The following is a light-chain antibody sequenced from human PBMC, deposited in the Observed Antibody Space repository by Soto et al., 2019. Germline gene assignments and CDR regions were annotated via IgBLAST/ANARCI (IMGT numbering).Light chain of an antibody. Sequence: EIVMTQSPATLSVSPGESATLCCRASQSVTSSSIAWHQQKPGQAPRLLIYGASSRATGIPDRFSGSGSGTDFTLTISRLESEDSAVYYCQHYGSSPGLTFGGGTKVDI. V-gene: IGKV3-20*01. J-gene: IGKJ4*01. CDR2: GAS. CDR1: QSVTSSS. CDR3: QHYGSSPGLT.